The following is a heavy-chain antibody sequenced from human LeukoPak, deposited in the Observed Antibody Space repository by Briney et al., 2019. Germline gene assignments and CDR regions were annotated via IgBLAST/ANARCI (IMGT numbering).Heavy chain of an antibody. D-gene: IGHD3-10*01. J-gene: IGHJ4*02. CDR3: AKRGVVIRVILVGFHKEAYYFDS. Sequence: GGSLRLSCAVSGITLSNYGMSWVRQAPGKGLEWVAGISGSGGSTNYADSVKGRFTISRDNPKNTLYMQMNILRAEDTDVYFCAKRGVVIRVILVGFHKEAYYFDSWGQGDLVTVSS. V-gene: IGHV3-23*01. CDR1: GITLSNYG. CDR2: ISGSGGST.